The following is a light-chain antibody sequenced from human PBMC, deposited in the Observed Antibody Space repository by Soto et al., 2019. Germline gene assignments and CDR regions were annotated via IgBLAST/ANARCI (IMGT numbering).Light chain of an antibody. J-gene: IGLJ1*01. Sequence: QSVVIHRPSVSGAPGQRVTISCTGSSSNIGSTYDVQWYQQLPGTAPKLLIHGNTDRPSGVPDRFSGSKSGTSASLAITGLQADDEADYYCQSYDDSLSVHYVFGTGTKVTVL. CDR1: SSNIGSTYD. CDR3: QSYDDSLSVHYV. CDR2: GNT. V-gene: IGLV1-40*01.